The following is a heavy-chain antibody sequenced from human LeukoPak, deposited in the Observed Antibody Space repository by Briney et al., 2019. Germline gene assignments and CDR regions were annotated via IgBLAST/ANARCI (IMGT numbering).Heavy chain of an antibody. CDR2: IKQDGSEK. CDR3: ARETYSSSWTSFDP. Sequence: GSLRLSCAASGFTFSSYWMSWVRQAPGKGLEWVANIKQDGSEKYYVDSVKGRFTISRDNAENSLYLQMNSLRAEDTAVYYCARETYSSSWTSFDPWGQGTLVTVSS. J-gene: IGHJ5*02. V-gene: IGHV3-7*01. CDR1: GFTFSSYW. D-gene: IGHD6-13*01.